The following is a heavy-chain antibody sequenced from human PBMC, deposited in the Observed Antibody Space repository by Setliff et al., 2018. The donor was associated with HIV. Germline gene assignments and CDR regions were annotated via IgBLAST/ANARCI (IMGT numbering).Heavy chain of an antibody. V-gene: IGHV1-69*05. Sequence: ASVKVSCKASGYTFTNYYIHWVRQAPGQGLEWVGEIIPVFGTANYAQKFQGRVTITTDESTSTAYMELSSLRSEDTAVYYCARGIAAVGVGGFDYWSQGTLVTVSS. CDR1: GYTFTNYY. J-gene: IGHJ4*02. D-gene: IGHD6-13*01. CDR3: ARGIAAVGVGGFDY. CDR2: IIPVFGTA.